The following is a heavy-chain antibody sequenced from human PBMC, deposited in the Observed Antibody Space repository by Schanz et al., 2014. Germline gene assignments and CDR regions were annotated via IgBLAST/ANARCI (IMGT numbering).Heavy chain of an antibody. CDR3: ARGYGDSPTDF. V-gene: IGHV1-18*01. Sequence: QGQLVQSGPEVKEPGASVKVSCEASRYTFNTYGLNWVRQAPGQGLEWMGRISAYNGNTNYAQKFQGRVTITADRSTSTAYMELSSLRSEDTAVYYCARGYGDSPTDFWGQGTLVTVSS. J-gene: IGHJ4*02. CDR2: ISAYNGNT. D-gene: IGHD4-17*01. CDR1: RYTFNTYG.